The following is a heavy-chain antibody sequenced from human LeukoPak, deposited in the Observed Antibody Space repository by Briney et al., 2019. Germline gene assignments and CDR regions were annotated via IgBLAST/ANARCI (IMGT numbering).Heavy chain of an antibody. J-gene: IGHJ4*02. V-gene: IGHV4-34*01. Sequence: SETLSLTCAVYGGSFSGYYWSWIRQPPGKGLEWIGETNHSGSTNYNPSLKSRVTISVDTSKNQFSLKLSSVTAADTAVYYCARGRSYWGAHLMAGSDYWGQGTLVTVSS. D-gene: IGHD1-26*01. CDR1: GGSFSGYY. CDR2: TNHSGST. CDR3: ARGRSYWGAHLMAGSDY.